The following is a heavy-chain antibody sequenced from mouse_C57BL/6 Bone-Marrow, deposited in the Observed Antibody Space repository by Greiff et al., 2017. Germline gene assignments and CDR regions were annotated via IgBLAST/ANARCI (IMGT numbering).Heavy chain of an antibody. Sequence: QAQLKQPGAELVKPGASVKLSCKASGYTFTSYWMHWVKQRPGRGLEWIGRIDPNSGGTKYNEKFKSKATLTVDKPSSTAYMQLSSLTSEDSAVYYCAREDIYYYGAWCAYWGQGTLVTVSA. CDR2: IDPNSGGT. CDR3: AREDIYYYGAWCAY. J-gene: IGHJ3*01. V-gene: IGHV1-72*01. CDR1: GYTFTSYW. D-gene: IGHD1-1*01.